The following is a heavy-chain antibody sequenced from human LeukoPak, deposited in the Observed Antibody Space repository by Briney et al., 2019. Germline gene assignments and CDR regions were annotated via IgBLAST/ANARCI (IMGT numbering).Heavy chain of an antibody. D-gene: IGHD2-21*02. CDR3: AKSYCGGDCYWFDY. Sequence: GGSLRLSCAASGFTFDDYAMHWVRQAPGKGLEWVSGISWNSGSIGYADSVKGRFTISRDNAKNSLYLQMNSLRAKDTALYYCAKSYCGGDCYWFDYWGQGTLVTVSS. J-gene: IGHJ4*02. CDR2: ISWNSGSI. V-gene: IGHV3-9*01. CDR1: GFTFDDYA.